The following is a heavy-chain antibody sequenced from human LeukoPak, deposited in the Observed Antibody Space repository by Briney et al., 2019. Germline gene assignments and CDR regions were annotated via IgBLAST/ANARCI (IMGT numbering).Heavy chain of an antibody. CDR3: ARVRIAVAGTYYYYGMDV. CDR2: ISAYNGNT. CDR1: GYTFTSYG. Sequence: SVKVSCKASGYTFTSYGISWVRQAPGQGLEWMGWISAYNGNTNYAQKLQGRVTMTTDTSTSTAYMELRSLRSDDTAVYYCARVRIAVAGTYYYYGMDVWGQGTTVTVSS. J-gene: IGHJ6*02. D-gene: IGHD6-19*01. V-gene: IGHV1-18*01.